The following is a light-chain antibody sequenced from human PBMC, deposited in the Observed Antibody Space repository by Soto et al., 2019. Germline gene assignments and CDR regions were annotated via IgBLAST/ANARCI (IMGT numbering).Light chain of an antibody. CDR2: EVS. CDR3: SSYTTSTTVV. Sequence: QSVLTQPASVFGSPGQSITFSCIGNSSDVGGYNFVSWYQQHPGKAPKLMIYEVSSRPSGVSNRNSGSKSGTTASLTTLGLQPEDAAYYSCSSYTTSTTVVSGTRTKVTVL. V-gene: IGLV2-14*03. CDR1: SSDVGGYNF. J-gene: IGLJ1*01.